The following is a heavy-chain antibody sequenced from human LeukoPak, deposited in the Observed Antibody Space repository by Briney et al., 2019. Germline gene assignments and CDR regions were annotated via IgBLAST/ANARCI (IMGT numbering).Heavy chain of an antibody. J-gene: IGHJ6*02. Sequence: ASVKVSCKASGYNFISYYMHWVRHAPGQGLEWMGIINPSGGSTSYAQKFQDRVTVTRDTSTSTVYMELSSLKSEDTAVYYCAREDVVLVDAVRYYYYGMDVWGQGTTVTVSS. CDR2: INPSGGST. V-gene: IGHV1-46*01. D-gene: IGHD2-8*01. CDR3: AREDVVLVDAVRYYYYGMDV. CDR1: GYNFISYY.